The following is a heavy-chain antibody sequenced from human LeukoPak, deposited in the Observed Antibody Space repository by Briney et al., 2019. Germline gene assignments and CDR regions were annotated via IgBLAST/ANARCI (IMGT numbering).Heavy chain of an antibody. V-gene: IGHV3-23*01. Sequence: GGSLRLSCAASGLTASHNVNNAMSWVRHAPGKGLEWVSGITTSGSTYYADSVKGRFTISRENSNNTLYLHMDSLRAEDTAVYYCAKAPVWNYYYGLDVWGQGTTVTDSS. CDR2: ITTSGST. CDR3: AKAPVWNYYYGLDV. J-gene: IGHJ6*02. CDR1: GLTASHNVNNA. D-gene: IGHD2-21*01.